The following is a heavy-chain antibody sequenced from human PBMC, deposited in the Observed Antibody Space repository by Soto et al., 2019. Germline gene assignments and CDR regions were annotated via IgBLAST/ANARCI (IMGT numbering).Heavy chain of an antibody. CDR1: GGPISSRSHY. CDR3: ARLSASSGYYYGV. CDR2: IYYSGTT. D-gene: IGHD3-22*01. Sequence: QVQLQESGPGLVKPSETLSLTCTVSGGPISSRSHYWDWIRQAPGKGLEWIGNIYYSGTTNYNPSLKRRVTISVDTSQNQFSLQLSSVTAADTAVYYCARLSASSGYYYGVWGQGTLVTVSS. J-gene: IGHJ4*02. V-gene: IGHV4-39*01.